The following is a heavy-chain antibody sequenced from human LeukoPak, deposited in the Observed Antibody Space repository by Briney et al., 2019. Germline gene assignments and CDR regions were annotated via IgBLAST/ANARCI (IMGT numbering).Heavy chain of an antibody. D-gene: IGHD6-6*01. CDR2: IDSGGNT. J-gene: IGHJ4*02. Sequence: PGGSLRLSCAASGFTVSSNYMSWVRQAPGKGLEWVSLIDSGGNTYYGDSVRGRFTISRDNSTNTLYLQMNSLRAKDTAVYYCARVAFRSSSYISGIDYWGQGNLVTVSS. CDR1: GFTVSSNY. CDR3: ARVAFRSSSYISGIDY. V-gene: IGHV3-53*01.